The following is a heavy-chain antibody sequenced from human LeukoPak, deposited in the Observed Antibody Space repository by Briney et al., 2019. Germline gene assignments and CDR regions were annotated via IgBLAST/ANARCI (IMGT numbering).Heavy chain of an antibody. CDR3: ARDSSTEHYYDSSGYYYDFDY. D-gene: IGHD3-22*01. Sequence: ASVKVSCKASGYTFTSYGFSWVRQAPGQGLEWMGWISAYNGNTNYAQKVQARVTMTTDTSTSTAYMELGSLRSDDTAVYYCARDSSTEHYYDSSGYYYDFDYWGQGTLVTVSS. V-gene: IGHV1-18*01. J-gene: IGHJ4*02. CDR2: ISAYNGNT. CDR1: GYTFTSYG.